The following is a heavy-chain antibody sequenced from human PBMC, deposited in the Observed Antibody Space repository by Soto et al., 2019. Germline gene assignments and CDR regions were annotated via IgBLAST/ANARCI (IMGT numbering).Heavy chain of an antibody. Sequence: QVQLQQWGAGLLKPSETLSLTCAVYGGSFSGYYWSWIRQPPGKGLEWIGEINHSGSTNYNPSLKSRVTISVDTSKNQFSMKLSSVTAADTAVYYCARAVDYCSSTSCYGLGNVNWLDPWGQGTLVTVSS. CDR1: GGSFSGYY. D-gene: IGHD2-2*01. CDR2: INHSGST. V-gene: IGHV4-34*01. CDR3: ARAVDYCSSTSCYGLGNVNWLDP. J-gene: IGHJ5*02.